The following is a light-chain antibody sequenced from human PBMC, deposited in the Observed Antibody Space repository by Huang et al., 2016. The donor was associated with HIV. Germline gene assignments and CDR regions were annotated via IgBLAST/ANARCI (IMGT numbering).Light chain of an antibody. J-gene: IGKJ5*01. CDR2: DAS. Sequence: DIVLTQSPATLSLSPGERAPVTCRASQSVSTFLAWYQHKPGQAPRLLIFDASNRASGVPDRFSGTGSGTDFTLTISSLEPSDVAVYYCQQHSYWPITFGRGTRLEI. CDR1: QSVSTF. V-gene: IGKV3-11*01. CDR3: QQHSYWPIT.